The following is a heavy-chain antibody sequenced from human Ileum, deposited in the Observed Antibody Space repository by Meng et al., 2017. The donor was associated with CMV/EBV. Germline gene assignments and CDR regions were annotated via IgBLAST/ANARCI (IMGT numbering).Heavy chain of an antibody. J-gene: IGHJ4*02. CDR1: GFSLSTSGVG. CDR2: IYWDDDK. V-gene: IGHV2-5*02. D-gene: IGHD5-24*01. CDR3: AYRRLTRTLER. Sequence: CNFSGFSLSTSGVGVGWIRQPPGKALEWLGIIYWDDDKRYSPSLNNRLTITQDTSEKKVVLTMTNMDPVDTATYYCAYRRLTRTLERWGQGILVTVSS.